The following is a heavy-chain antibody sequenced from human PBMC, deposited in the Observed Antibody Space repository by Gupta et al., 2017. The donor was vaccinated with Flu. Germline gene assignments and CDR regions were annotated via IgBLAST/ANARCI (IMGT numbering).Heavy chain of an antibody. V-gene: IGHV1-8*02. J-gene: IGHJ4*02. CDR3: ARAVSSRTPLDL. CDR1: GYTFTGYD. Sequence: QVQLVQSGAEVKKPGASVKVSCKASGYTFTGYDINWVRQATGQGLEWMGWMKPNTGNAGDAQKFQGRVTMTRDTSRGTAYMELSSMRSEDTAVYYWARAVSSRTPLDLWGQGTLVTVSS. CDR2: MKPNTGNA. D-gene: IGHD2-15*01.